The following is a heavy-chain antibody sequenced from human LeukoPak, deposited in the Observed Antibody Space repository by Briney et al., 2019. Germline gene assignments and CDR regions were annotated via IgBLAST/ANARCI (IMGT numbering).Heavy chain of an antibody. CDR1: GGSISSYY. CDR2: INHSGST. Sequence: SETLSLTCTVSGGSISSYYWSWIRQPPGKGLEWIGEINHSGSTNYNPSLKSRVTISVDTSKNQFSLKLSSVTAADTAVYYCARVRGLYSYGYRVHFDYWGQGTLVTVSS. J-gene: IGHJ4*02. V-gene: IGHV4-34*01. CDR3: ARVRGLYSYGYRVHFDY. D-gene: IGHD5-18*01.